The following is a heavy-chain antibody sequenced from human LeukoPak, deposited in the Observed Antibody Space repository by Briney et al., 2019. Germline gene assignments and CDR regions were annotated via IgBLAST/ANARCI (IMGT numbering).Heavy chain of an antibody. V-gene: IGHV3-30-3*01. J-gene: IGHJ6*02. CDR3: ARDGATMVRGVMALYYYGMDV. Sequence: GGSLRLSCAASGFTFSSYAMHWVRQAPGKGLEWVAVISYDGSNKYYADSVKGRFTISRDNSKNTLYLQMNSLRAEDTAVYYCARDGATMVRGVMALYYYGMDVWGQGTTVTVSS. CDR1: GFTFSSYA. CDR2: ISYDGSNK. D-gene: IGHD3-10*01.